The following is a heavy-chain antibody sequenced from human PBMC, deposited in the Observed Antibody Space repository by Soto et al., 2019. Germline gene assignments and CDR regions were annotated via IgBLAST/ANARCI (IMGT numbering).Heavy chain of an antibody. J-gene: IGHJ5*01. Sequence: EVQLVESGGGLVKPGGSLRLSCAASGFRFSSDSMGWVRQAPGKGLEWVSSISSSGSFMNYADSVKGRFTISRDNAKNSVYLHMTSLKDEDTAVYYCARDPPTETTLDWFDSWGQGTLVTDSS. CDR2: ISSSGSFM. D-gene: IGHD1-7*01. CDR3: ARDPPTETTLDWFDS. CDR1: GFRFSSDS. V-gene: IGHV3-21*01.